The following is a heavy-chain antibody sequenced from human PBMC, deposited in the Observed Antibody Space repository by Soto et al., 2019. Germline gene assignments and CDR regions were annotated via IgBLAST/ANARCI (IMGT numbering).Heavy chain of an antibody. D-gene: IGHD1-1*01. CDR3: ARRGWNRQGEAFDI. J-gene: IGHJ3*02. Sequence: SVKVSCKASGGTFSSYAISWVRQAPGQGLEWMGGIIPIFGTANYAQKFQGRVTITADESTSTAYMELSSLRSEDTAVYYCARRGWNRQGEAFDIWGQGTMVTVSS. CDR2: IIPIFGTA. V-gene: IGHV1-69*13. CDR1: GGTFSSYA.